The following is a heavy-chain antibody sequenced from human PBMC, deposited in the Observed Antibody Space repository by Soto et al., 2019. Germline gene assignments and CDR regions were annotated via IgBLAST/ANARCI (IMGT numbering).Heavy chain of an antibody. CDR1: GFTFSSYG. CDR2: ISYDGSNK. CDR3: AKHPSRGVTLLDY. V-gene: IGHV3-30*18. Sequence: GGSLRLSCAASGFTFSSYGMHWVRQAPGKGLEWVAVISYDGSNKYYADSVKGRFTISRDNSKNTLYLQMNSLRAEDTAVYYCAKHPSRGVTLLDYWGQGTLVTVSS. D-gene: IGHD4-4*01. J-gene: IGHJ4*02.